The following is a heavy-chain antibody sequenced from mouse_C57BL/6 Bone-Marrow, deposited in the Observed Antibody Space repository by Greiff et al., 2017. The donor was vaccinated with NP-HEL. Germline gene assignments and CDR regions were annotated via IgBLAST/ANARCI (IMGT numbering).Heavy chain of an antibody. Sequence: QVQLQQSGPELVKPGASVKISCKASGYAFSSSWMNWVKQRPGKGLEWIGRIYPGDGDTNYNGKFKGKATLTADKSSSTAYMQLSSLTSEDSAVYFCAAYYSNVGLYAMDYWGQGTSVTVAS. CDR2: IYPGDGDT. D-gene: IGHD2-5*01. CDR1: GYAFSSSW. V-gene: IGHV1-82*01. CDR3: AAYYSNVGLYAMDY. J-gene: IGHJ4*01.